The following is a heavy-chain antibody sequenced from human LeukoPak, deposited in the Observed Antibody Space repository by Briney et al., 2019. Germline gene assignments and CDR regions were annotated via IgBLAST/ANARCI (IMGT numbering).Heavy chain of an antibody. CDR2: IYSGGST. D-gene: IGHD3-10*01. Sequence: PGGSLRLSCAASGFTVSSNYMSWVRQAPGKGLEWVSVIYSGGSTYYADSVQGRFTISRDNSKNTLYLQMNSLRAEDTAVYYCTRILSSPYYYGSGTGIDYWGQGTLVTVSS. CDR3: TRILSSPYYYGSGTGIDY. CDR1: GFTVSSNY. J-gene: IGHJ4*02. V-gene: IGHV3-53*01.